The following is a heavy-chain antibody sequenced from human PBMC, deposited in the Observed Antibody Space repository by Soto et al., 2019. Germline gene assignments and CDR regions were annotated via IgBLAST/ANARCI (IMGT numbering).Heavy chain of an antibody. V-gene: IGHV3-21*01. CDR3: ARQYWGGECRMPGPS. J-gene: IGHJ5*02. CDR1: GFTFSSYN. D-gene: IGHD2-21*01. CDR2: ISSSSSYI. Sequence: EVQLVESGGGLVKPGGSLRLSCEASGFTFSSYNMNWVRQAPGKGLEWVSSISSSSSYIYYADSVKGRFTISRDNAKNSVYLQMNSRMAEDTAVYDCARQYWGGECRMPGPSWGQGTLVTVSS.